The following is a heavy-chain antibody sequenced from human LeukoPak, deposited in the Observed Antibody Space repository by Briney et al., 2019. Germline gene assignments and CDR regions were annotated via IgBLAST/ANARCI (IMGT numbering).Heavy chain of an antibody. V-gene: IGHV1-69*04. CDR1: GGTFSSYA. CDR2: IIPILGIA. D-gene: IGHD6-19*01. CDR3: ARDSSGWYGWFDP. J-gene: IGHJ5*02. Sequence: SVKVSCKASGGTFSSYAISWVPQAPGQGLEWMGRIIPILGIANYAQKFQGRVTITADKSTSTAYMELSSLRSEDTAVYYCARDSSGWYGWFDPWGQGTLVTVSS.